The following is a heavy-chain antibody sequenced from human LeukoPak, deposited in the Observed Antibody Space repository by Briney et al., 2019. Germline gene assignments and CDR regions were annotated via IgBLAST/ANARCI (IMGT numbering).Heavy chain of an antibody. V-gene: IGHV3-23*01. CDR2: ISGSGGST. Sequence: QPGGSLRLSCAASGFTFSSYAMSWVRQAPGKGLEWVSAISGSGGSTYYADSVKGRFTISRDNSKNTLYLQMNSLRAEDTAVYYCAKDRSITMVRGVSGFDYWGQGTLVTVSS. J-gene: IGHJ4*02. CDR3: AKDRSITMVRGVSGFDY. D-gene: IGHD3-10*01. CDR1: GFTFSSYA.